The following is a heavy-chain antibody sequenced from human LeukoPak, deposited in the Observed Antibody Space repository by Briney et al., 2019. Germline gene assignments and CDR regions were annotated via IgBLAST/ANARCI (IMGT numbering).Heavy chain of an antibody. CDR2: ISGSGDST. V-gene: IGHV3-23*01. CDR1: GFTFPTYA. Sequence: GSLRLSCAASGFTFPTYAMSWVRQAPGKGLEWVSVISGSGDSTYYADSVKGRFTISRDISKNTLYLQMKSLRAGDTAVYYCAKDKTYDDFWSGHDAFDIWGQGTMVTVSS. CDR3: AKDKTYDDFWSGHDAFDI. J-gene: IGHJ3*02. D-gene: IGHD3-3*01.